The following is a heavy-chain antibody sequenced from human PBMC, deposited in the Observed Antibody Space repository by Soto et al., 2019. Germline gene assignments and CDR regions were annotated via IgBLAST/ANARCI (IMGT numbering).Heavy chain of an antibody. V-gene: IGHV4-39*01. CDR2: IYYSGST. J-gene: IGHJ4*02. D-gene: IGHD5-18*01. CDR3: ARLPRSGIFRQIWSNLQYIFFDY. Sequence: SETLSLTCTVSGGSISSSSYYWGWIRQPPGKGLEWIGSIYYSGSTYYNPSLKSRVTISVDTSKNQFSLKLSSVTAADTAVYYCARLPRSGIFRQIWSNLQYIFFDYWGQGNLVTVSS. CDR1: GGSISSSSYY.